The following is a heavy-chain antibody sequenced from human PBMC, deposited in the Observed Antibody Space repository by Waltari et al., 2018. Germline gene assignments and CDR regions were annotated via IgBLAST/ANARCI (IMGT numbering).Heavy chain of an antibody. J-gene: IGHJ2*01. Sequence: EVQLVESGGGLVQPGGSLRLSCAASGFTSSMYWMHWVRQAPGKGLVWVSRSNSDGSSTSYADSVNGRFTSSKENANNTVYLPMNSMRAEHTAIYYCARRARRTTVTTGRWYFDLWGRGTLVTVTS. CDR1: GFTSSMYW. V-gene: IGHV3-74*01. CDR3: ARRARRTTVTTGRWYFDL. CDR2: SNSDGSST. D-gene: IGHD4-17*01.